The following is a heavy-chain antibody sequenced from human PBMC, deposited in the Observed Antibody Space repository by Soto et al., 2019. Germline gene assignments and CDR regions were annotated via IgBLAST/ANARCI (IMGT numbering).Heavy chain of an antibody. J-gene: IGHJ4*02. D-gene: IGHD3-9*01. V-gene: IGHV3-30*18. CDR2: ISYDGSNK. CDR1: GFTFSSYG. Sequence: QVQLVESGGGVVHPGRSLRLSCAASGFTFSSYGMHWVRQAPGKGLEWVAVISYDGSNKYYEDSVKGRFTISRDNSKNTLYLQMNSLRVEDTAVYYCAKDPRVDILTGPFDYWGQGTLVTVSS. CDR3: AKDPRVDILTGPFDY.